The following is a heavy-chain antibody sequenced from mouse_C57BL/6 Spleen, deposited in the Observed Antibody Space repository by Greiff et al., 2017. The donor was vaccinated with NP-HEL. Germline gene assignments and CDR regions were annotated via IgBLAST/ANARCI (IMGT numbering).Heavy chain of an antibody. V-gene: IGHV5-17*01. CDR2: ISSGSSTI. CDR3: ARGYLAY. D-gene: IGHD1-2*01. CDR1: GFTFSDYG. J-gene: IGHJ3*01. Sequence: DVKLVESGGGLVKPGGSLKLSCAASGFTFSDYGMHWVRQAPEKGLEWVAYISSGSSTIYYADTVKGRFTISRDNAKNTLFLQMTSLRSEDTAMYYCARGYLAYWGQGTLVTVSA.